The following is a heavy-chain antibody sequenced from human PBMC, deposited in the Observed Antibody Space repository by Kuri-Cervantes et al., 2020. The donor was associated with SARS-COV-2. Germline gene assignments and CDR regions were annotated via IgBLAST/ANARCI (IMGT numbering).Heavy chain of an antibody. Sequence: GGSLRLSCTVSGGSISSSSYYWGWIRQPPGKGLEWVSGIGPSNTYIYYADSVKGRFIISRDNAKNSLYLQMNSLRVEDTALYYCARAYGDYVFREGLDSWGQGTLVTVSS. J-gene: IGHJ4*02. V-gene: IGHV3-21*06. D-gene: IGHD4-17*01. CDR1: GGSISSSS. CDR3: ARAYGDYVFREGLDS. CDR2: IGPSNTYI.